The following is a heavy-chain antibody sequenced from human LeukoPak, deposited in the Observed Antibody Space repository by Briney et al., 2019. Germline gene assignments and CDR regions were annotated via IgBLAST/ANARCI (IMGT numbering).Heavy chain of an antibody. D-gene: IGHD3-22*01. CDR1: GDSVSSTRAA. V-gene: IGHV6-1*01. CDR2: TYYRSKWDN. J-gene: IGHJ4*02. Sequence: SQTLSLTCVISGDSVSSTRAAWNWIRQSPSRGLEWLGRTYYRSKWDNDYAVSVKSRIAINPDTSKNQFSLHLNSVTPEDTAAYYCARDAYYDSSGALDYWGQGTLVTVSS. CDR3: ARDAYYDSSGALDY.